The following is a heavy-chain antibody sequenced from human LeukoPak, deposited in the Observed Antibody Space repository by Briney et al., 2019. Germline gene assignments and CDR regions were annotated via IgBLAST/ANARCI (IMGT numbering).Heavy chain of an antibody. J-gene: IGHJ5*02. Sequence: ASVKVSCKASGYTFTSYDINWVRQATGQGLEWMGWMNPNSGNTGYAQKFQGRVTMTRNTSISTAYMELSSLRSEDTAVYYCARAVTIFGVVRLYNWFDPWGQGTLVTASS. D-gene: IGHD3-3*01. V-gene: IGHV1-8*01. CDR1: GYTFTSYD. CDR3: ARAVTIFGVVRLYNWFDP. CDR2: MNPNSGNT.